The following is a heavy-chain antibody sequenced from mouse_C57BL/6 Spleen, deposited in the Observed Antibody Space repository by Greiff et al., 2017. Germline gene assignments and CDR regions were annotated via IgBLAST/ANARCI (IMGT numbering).Heavy chain of an antibody. CDR3: ARGWLLHYYAMDY. V-gene: IGHV5-17*01. D-gene: IGHD2-3*01. CDR1: GFTFSDYG. Sequence: EVKLVESGGGLVKPGGSLKLSCAASGFTFSDYGMHWVRQAPEKGLEWVAYISSGSSTIYYADTVKGRFTLSRDNAKKPLFLQMTRLRSEDTAMSYGARGWLLHYYAMDYWGQGTSVTVSS. CDR2: ISSGSSTI. J-gene: IGHJ4*01.